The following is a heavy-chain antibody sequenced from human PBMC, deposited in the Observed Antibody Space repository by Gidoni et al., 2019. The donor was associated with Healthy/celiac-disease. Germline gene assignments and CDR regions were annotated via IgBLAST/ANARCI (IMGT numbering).Heavy chain of an antibody. CDR2: ISSSSSTI. Sequence: EVQLVESGGGLVQPGGSLRLSCAAYGFTFSSYSMTWVRQAPGKGLEWVSYISSSSSTIYYADSLKGRFTISRDNAKNSLYLQMNSLRDEDTAVYYCARGVTGDYYYYYGMDVWGQGTTVTVSS. D-gene: IGHD2-21*02. V-gene: IGHV3-48*02. CDR1: GFTFSSYS. CDR3: ARGVTGDYYYYYGMDV. J-gene: IGHJ6*02.